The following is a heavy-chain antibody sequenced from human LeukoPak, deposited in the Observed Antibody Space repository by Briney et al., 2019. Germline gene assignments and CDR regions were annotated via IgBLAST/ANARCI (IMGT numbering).Heavy chain of an antibody. Sequence: GGSLRLSCAASGFTFSSYEMNWVRQAPGKGLEWVSYISSSGSTMYYADSVKGRFTISRDNSKNTLYLEMNSLRAEDTAVYYCSNWVEGARPSLDYWGQGALVTVSS. D-gene: IGHD6-6*01. CDR1: GFTFSSYE. CDR3: SNWVEGARPSLDY. CDR2: ISSSGSTM. J-gene: IGHJ4*02. V-gene: IGHV3-48*03.